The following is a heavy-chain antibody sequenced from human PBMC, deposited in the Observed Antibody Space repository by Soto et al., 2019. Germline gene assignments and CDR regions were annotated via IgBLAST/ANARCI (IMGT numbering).Heavy chain of an antibody. J-gene: IGHJ4*02. CDR1: GFTFSTYA. Sequence: PGGSLRLSCAASGFTFSTYAMTWVRQAAGKGLEWVSTISDSSSTYYADSVKGRFTISRDNSKNTLYLEMTSLRADDTAVYYCAKNKGGNYCTRTSCLYSFDYWGQGTLVTVSS. CDR2: ISDSSST. V-gene: IGHV3-23*01. CDR3: AKNKGGNYCTRTSCLYSFDY. D-gene: IGHD2-2*01.